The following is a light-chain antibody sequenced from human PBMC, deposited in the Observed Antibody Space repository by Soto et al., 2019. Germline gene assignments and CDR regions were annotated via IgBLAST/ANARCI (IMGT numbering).Light chain of an antibody. Sequence: IQMTQSPSSLFASVGDRLSITCRASQVITNDLGWYQQKPGKAPKRLIYAASTLQSGVPSRFSGSGSGTEFTLTISSLQPEDVATYYCLQLNTYPWTFGQGTKVDIK. CDR2: AAS. CDR3: LQLNTYPWT. CDR1: QVITND. V-gene: IGKV1-17*01. J-gene: IGKJ1*01.